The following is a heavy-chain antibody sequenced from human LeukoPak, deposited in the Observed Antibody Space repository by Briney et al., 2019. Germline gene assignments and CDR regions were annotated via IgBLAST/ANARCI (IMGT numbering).Heavy chain of an antibody. V-gene: IGHV3-23*01. CDR3: AKGPRVVVVPAAIT. J-gene: IGHJ5*02. CDR1: GFTFSSYD. CDR2: ISGTGDST. D-gene: IGHD2-2*01. Sequence: GGSLRLSCAASGFTFSSYDMKWVRQAPGRGLEGVSAISGTGDSTYYTDSVKGRFTISRDISKNTLYLQMNSLRAEDTAIYYCAKGPRVVVVPAAITWGQGTLVTVSS.